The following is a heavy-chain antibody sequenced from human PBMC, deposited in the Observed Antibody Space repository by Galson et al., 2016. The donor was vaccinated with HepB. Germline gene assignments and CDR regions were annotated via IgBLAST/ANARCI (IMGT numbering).Heavy chain of an antibody. V-gene: IGHV3-23*01. CDR2: ISASGGTT. CDR3: AKGTRITVSGVVIPHFDS. J-gene: IGHJ4*02. D-gene: IGHD3-3*01. CDR1: GFGFSAYV. Sequence: SLRLSCAVSGFGFSAYVMTWVRQAPGEGLEWVSAISASGGTTFYADSVKGRITISRDNSKNTLFLQMNSLRVEDTAVDYLAKGTRITVSGVVIPHFDSWGQVKLVTGSS.